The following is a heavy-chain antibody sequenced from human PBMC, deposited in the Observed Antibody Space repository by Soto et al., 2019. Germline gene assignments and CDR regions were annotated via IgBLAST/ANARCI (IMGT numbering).Heavy chain of an antibody. CDR3: ARVFPDGWVEPGVVRGYLDT. V-gene: IGHV1-69*01. D-gene: IGHD3-3*01. Sequence: QVQLVQSGAEVKEPGSAVNVSCKAPADSFSSYGISWVRQAPGQGLEWMGGIIPIFGTTNYAEKFQGRVTITADESTNTAYMELSSLRSEDTALYYCARVFPDGWVEPGVVRGYLDTWGRGTLVTVSS. CDR1: ADSFSSYG. J-gene: IGHJ4*02. CDR2: IIPIFGTT.